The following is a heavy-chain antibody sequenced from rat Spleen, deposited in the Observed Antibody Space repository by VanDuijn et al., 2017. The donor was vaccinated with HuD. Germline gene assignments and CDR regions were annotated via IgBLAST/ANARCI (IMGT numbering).Heavy chain of an antibody. J-gene: IGHJ3*01. CDR1: GFTFSKYG. V-gene: IGHV5-20*01. CDR3: TTDGLDYGGFAY. D-gene: IGHD1-11*01. Sequence: EVQLVESGGDLVQPGRSMKVSCAASGFTFSKYGMVWVRQAPKKGLEWVAYISYYGGSAYYRDSVKGRFSISRDNAKNTLYLQMDSLRSEDTATYYCTTDGLDYGGFAYWGQGTLVTVSS. CDR2: ISYYGGSA.